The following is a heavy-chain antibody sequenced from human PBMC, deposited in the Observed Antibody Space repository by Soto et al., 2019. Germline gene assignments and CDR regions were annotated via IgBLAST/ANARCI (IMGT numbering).Heavy chain of an antibody. CDR1: GGSFSGYY. CDR3: ARWRESSIVFDY. J-gene: IGHJ4*02. Sequence: SETLSLTCAVYGGSFSGYYWSWIRQPPGKGLEWIGEINHSGSTNYNPSLKSRVTISVDTSKNQFSLKLSSVTAADTAVYYCARWRESSIVFDYWGQGTLVTVSS. D-gene: IGHD2-15*01. V-gene: IGHV4-34*01. CDR2: INHSGST.